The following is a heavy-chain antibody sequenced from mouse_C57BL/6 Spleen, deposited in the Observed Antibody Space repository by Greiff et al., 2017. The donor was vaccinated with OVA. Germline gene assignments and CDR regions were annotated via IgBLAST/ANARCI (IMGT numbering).Heavy chain of an antibody. CDR1: GFTFSDYG. V-gene: IGHV5-17*01. Sequence: EVQGVESGGGLVKPGGSLKLSCAASGFTFSDYGMHWVRQAPEKGLEWVAYISSGSSTIYYADTVKGRFTISRDNAKNTLFLQMTSLRSEDTAMYYCAWIYYDYESYAMDYWGQGTSVTVSS. D-gene: IGHD2-4*01. CDR3: AWIYYDYESYAMDY. CDR2: ISSGSSTI. J-gene: IGHJ4*01.